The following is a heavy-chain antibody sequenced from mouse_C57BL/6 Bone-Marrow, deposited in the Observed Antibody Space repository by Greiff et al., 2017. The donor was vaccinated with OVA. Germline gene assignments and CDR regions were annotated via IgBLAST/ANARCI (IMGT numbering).Heavy chain of an antibody. CDR2: IDPNSGGT. CDR3: ARVATTVVAGGDFDY. J-gene: IGHJ2*01. D-gene: IGHD1-1*01. CDR1: GYTFTSYW. Sequence: QVQLQQPGAELVKPGASVKLSCKASGYTFTSYWMHWVKQRPGRGLEWIGRIDPNSGGTKYNEKFKSKATLTVDKPSSTAYMQLSSLTSEDSAVYYCARVATTVVAGGDFDYWGQGTTLTVSS. V-gene: IGHV1-72*01.